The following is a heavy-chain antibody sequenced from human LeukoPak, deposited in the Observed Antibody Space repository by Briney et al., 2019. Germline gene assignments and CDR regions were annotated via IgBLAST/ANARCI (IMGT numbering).Heavy chain of an antibody. CDR1: GGSISSYY. Sequence: PSETLSLTCTVSGGSISSYYWSWIRQPAGKGLEWIGRIYTSGSTNYNPSLKSRVTMSVDTSKNQFSLKLSSVTAADTAAYYCARAPGYCSGGSCYTRGPFDYWGQGTLVTVSS. V-gene: IGHV4-4*07. D-gene: IGHD2-15*01. CDR3: ARAPGYCSGGSCYTRGPFDY. J-gene: IGHJ4*02. CDR2: IYTSGST.